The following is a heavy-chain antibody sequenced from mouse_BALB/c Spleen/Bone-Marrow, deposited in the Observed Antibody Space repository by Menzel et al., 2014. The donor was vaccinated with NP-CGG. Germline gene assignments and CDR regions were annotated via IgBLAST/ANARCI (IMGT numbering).Heavy chain of an antibody. J-gene: IGHJ2*01. CDR2: INPYNDGT. CDR1: GYTFASYV. CDR3: AKGGNYRYDFGY. V-gene: IGHV1-14*01. Sequence: VQLKDSGPELVKPGASVKMSCKASGYTFASYVMHWVKQKPGQGLEWIGYINPYNDGTKYNEKFEGKATLTSDKSSSTAYMELSSLTSEDSAVYYCAKGGNYRYDFGYWGQGTTLTVSS. D-gene: IGHD2-14*01.